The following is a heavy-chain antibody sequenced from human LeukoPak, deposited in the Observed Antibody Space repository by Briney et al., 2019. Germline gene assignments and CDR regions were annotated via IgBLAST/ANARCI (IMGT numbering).Heavy chain of an antibody. V-gene: IGHV4-34*01. D-gene: IGHD1-26*01. J-gene: IGHJ6*03. CDR2: INHSGST. Sequence: PSETLSLTCAGYGGSFSGYYWSWIRQPPGKGLEWIGEINHSGSTNYNPSLKSRVTISVDTSKNQFSLKLSSVTAAGTAVYYCARGVVGAYWVSYYYYMDVWGKGTTVTVSS. CDR1: GGSFSGYY. CDR3: ARGVVGAYWVSYYYYMDV.